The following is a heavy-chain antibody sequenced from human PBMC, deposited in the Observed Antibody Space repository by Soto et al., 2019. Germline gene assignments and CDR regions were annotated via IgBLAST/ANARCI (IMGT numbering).Heavy chain of an antibody. V-gene: IGHV1-24*01. CDR2: FDPEDGET. CDR1: GYTLTELS. D-gene: IGHD5-12*01. CDR3: ATDLTGRYSGYDLHYYYYGMDV. J-gene: IGHJ6*02. Sequence: ASVKVSCKVSGYTLTELSMHWVRQAPGKGLEWMGGFDPEDGETIYAQKFQGRVTMTEDTSTDTAYMELSSLRSEDTAVYYCATDLTGRYSGYDLHYYYYGMDVCGQGTTVTVSS.